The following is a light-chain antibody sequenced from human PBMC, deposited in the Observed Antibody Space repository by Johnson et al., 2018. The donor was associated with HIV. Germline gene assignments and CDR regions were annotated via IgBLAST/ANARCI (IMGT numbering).Light chain of an antibody. Sequence: HSVLTQPPSVSAAPGQKVTISCFGSDSNIGNNYVSWYQQVPGTAPKLLIYDNDKRPSGIPDRFSGSKSGTSATLGITGLQTGDEADYYCETWDSSLSGVFGTWTKVTVL. J-gene: IGLJ1*01. CDR1: DSNIGNNY. CDR3: ETWDSSLSGV. V-gene: IGLV1-51*01. CDR2: DND.